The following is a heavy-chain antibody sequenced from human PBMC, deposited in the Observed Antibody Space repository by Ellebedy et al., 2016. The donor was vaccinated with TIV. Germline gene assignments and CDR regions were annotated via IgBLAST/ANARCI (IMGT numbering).Heavy chain of an antibody. Sequence: GESLKISCAASEFAVSSTYMAWVRQAPGKVLEWVSVSYSGGKTNCADSVKVRFTISRDSSKNTLYLHMRTLRADDTAMYYCARVLKHWLDRNDAFDIWGHGTMVTVTS. CDR1: EFAVSSTY. D-gene: IGHD6-19*01. J-gene: IGHJ3*02. V-gene: IGHV3-53*01. CDR2: SYSGGKT. CDR3: ARVLKHWLDRNDAFDI.